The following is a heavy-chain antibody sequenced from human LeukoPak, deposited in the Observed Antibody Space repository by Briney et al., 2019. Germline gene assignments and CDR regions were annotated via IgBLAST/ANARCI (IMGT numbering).Heavy chain of an antibody. CDR2: ISAYNGNT. Sequence: ASVKVSCKTSGYTFTSYGISWVRQAPGQGLEWVGWISAYNGNTNYAQKFQARVSMTTDTSTSTAYMELRSQRSDDTAVYYCARDPGAYGDGCDYWGQGTLVTVSS. V-gene: IGHV1-18*01. CDR3: ARDPGAYGDGCDY. D-gene: IGHD4-17*01. CDR1: GYTFTSYG. J-gene: IGHJ4*02.